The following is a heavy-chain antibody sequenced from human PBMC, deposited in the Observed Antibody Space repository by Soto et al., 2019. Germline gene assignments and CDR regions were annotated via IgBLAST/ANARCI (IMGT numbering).Heavy chain of an antibody. CDR3: ARLGGYYHSLDT. D-gene: IGHD3-22*01. V-gene: IGHV4-61*05. Sequence: SETLSLTCTVSGGSISSSSYYWGWLRQPPGMGLEWIGYFYYTGTTSYNPSLKSRVTISIDGSKNQISLKLSSVTAGDTAFYYCARLGGYYHSLDTWGQGTLVTVSS. CDR1: GGSISSSSYY. CDR2: FYYTGTT. J-gene: IGHJ5*02.